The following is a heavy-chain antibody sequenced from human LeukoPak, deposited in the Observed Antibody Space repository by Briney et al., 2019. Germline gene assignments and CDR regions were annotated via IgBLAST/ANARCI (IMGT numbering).Heavy chain of an antibody. J-gene: IGHJ4*02. CDR1: GYTFTGCY. CDR3: ARVGCDRSGSD. CDR2: INPNSGGT. V-gene: IGHV1-2*02. D-gene: IGHD3-22*01. Sequence: GASVKVSCKASGYTFTGCYMHWGRQAPGQGLEWMGWINPNSGGTDYAQKFQGRVTMTRDTSISTAHMELSRLRSDDTAVYYCARVGCDRSGSDWGQGTLVTVSS.